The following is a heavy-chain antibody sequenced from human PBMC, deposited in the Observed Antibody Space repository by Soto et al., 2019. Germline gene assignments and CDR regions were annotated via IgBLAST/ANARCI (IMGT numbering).Heavy chain of an antibody. CDR3: VRSKGGYSYGTPFDY. V-gene: IGHV3-9*01. J-gene: IGHJ4*02. D-gene: IGHD5-18*01. Sequence: GGSLRLSFAASGFTFDDHAMHWVRQVLGKGLEWVSSISWNSGNIGYADSVKGRFTTSRDNAKNSLYLQMNSLRPEDTALYYCVRSKGGYSYGTPFDYWGQGT. CDR1: GFTFDDHA. CDR2: ISWNSGNI.